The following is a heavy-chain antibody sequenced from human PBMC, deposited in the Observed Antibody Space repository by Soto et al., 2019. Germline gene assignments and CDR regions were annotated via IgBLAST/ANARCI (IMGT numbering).Heavy chain of an antibody. CDR2: MNPNSGNT. CDR3: TRGFRRITIFGVVTPYNWFDP. J-gene: IGHJ5*02. CDR1: GYTFTSYD. Sequence: ASVKVSCKASGYTFTSYDINWVRQATGQGLEWMGWMNPNSGNTGYAQKFKGRVTMTRTTSISTAYMELSSLRSEDTAVYYCTRGFRRITIFGVVTPYNWFDPWGQGTLVTVSS. D-gene: IGHD3-3*01. V-gene: IGHV1-8*01.